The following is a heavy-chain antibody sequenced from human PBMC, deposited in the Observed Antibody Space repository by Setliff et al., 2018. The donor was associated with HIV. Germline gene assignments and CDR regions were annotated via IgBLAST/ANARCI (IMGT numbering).Heavy chain of an antibody. Sequence: GASVKVSCKASGYTFTSYGISWVRQAPGQGLEWMGWISAYNGNTNYAQKFQGRVTITTDESTSTAYMELSSLRSEDTAVYYCARRNRGAFDIWGQGTMVTVSS. V-gene: IGHV1-18*01. CDR1: GYTFTSYG. CDR3: ARRNRGAFDI. J-gene: IGHJ3*02. CDR2: ISAYNGNT.